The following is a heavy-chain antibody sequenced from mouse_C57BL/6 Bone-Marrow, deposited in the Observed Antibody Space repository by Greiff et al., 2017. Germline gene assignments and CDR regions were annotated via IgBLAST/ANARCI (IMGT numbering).Heavy chain of an antibody. V-gene: IGHV1-74*01. Sequence: QVQLKQPGAELVKPGASVKVSCKASGYTFTSYWMHWVKQRPGQGLEWIGRIHPSDSDTNYNQKFKGKATLTVDTSSSTAYMQLSSLASEDSAVYYCAIRIYDGSFDDWGQGTTLTVSS. CDR2: IHPSDSDT. D-gene: IGHD2-3*01. J-gene: IGHJ2*01. CDR3: AIRIYDGSFDD. CDR1: GYTFTSYW.